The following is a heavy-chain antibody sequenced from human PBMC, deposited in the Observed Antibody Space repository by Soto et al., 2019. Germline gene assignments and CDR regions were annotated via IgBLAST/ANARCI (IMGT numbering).Heavy chain of an antibody. CDR1: GFTFSSYA. CDR2: ISGSGGST. J-gene: IGHJ4*02. V-gene: IGHV3-23*01. CDR3: AKGIAYSSSSGLDY. Sequence: GGSLRLSCAASGFTFSSYAMSWVRQAPGKGLEWVSAISGSGGSTYYADSVKGRFTISRDNSKNTLYLQMNSLRAEDTAVYYCAKGIAYSSSSGLDYWGQGTLVTVSS. D-gene: IGHD6-6*01.